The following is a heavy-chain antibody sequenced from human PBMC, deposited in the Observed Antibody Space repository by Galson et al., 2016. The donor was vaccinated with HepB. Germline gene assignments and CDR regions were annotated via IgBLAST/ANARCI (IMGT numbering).Heavy chain of an antibody. CDR2: IKQDGSEK. D-gene: IGHD5-18*01. J-gene: IGHJ4*02. CDR1: GFTFSDYY. V-gene: IGHV3-7*01. CDR3: ARDPYVDTAMVTEGGGDYFDY. Sequence: SLRLSCAASGFTFSDYYMNWIRQAPGKGLEWVANIKQDGSEKYYVGSVKGRFTISRDNAKNSLYLQMNSLRAEDTAVYYCARDPYVDTAMVTEGGGDYFDYWGQGTLVTVSS.